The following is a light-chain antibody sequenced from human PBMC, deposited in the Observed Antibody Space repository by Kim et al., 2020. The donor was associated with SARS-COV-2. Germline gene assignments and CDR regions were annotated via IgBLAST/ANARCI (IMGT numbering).Light chain of an antibody. CDR1: QSVSSY. V-gene: IGKV3-11*01. Sequence: EIVLTQSPATLSLSPGERATLSCRASQSVSSYLAWDQQKPGQAPRLLIYDASNRATGIPARFSGSGSGTDFTLTISSLEPEDFAVYYCQQRSNWPRTFGQGTKLEI. CDR2: DAS. J-gene: IGKJ2*01. CDR3: QQRSNWPRT.